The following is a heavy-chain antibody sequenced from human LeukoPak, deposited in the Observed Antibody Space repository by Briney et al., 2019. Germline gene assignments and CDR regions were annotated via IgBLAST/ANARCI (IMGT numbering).Heavy chain of an antibody. J-gene: IGHJ5*02. V-gene: IGHV1-2*02. CDR1: GYTFTGYY. D-gene: IGHD3-22*01. CDR3: ARGTMIVVVITNNWFDP. Sequence: ASVKVSCKASGYTFTGYYMHWVRQAPGQGLEWMGWINPNSGGTNYAQKFQGRVTMTRDTSISTAYMELSRLRSDDTAVCYCARGTMIVVVITNNWFDPWGQGTLVTVSS. CDR2: INPNSGGT.